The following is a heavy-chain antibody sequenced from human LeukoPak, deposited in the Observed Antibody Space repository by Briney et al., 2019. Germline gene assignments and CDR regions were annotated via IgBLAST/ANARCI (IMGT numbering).Heavy chain of an antibody. Sequence: QTGGSLRLSCAASGFTFSSYAMSWVRQAPGKGLEWVSAISGSGGSTYYADSVKGRFTISRDNSKNTLYLQMNSLRAEDTAVYYCVKGGCSGGSCYSDYWGQGTLVTVSS. CDR3: VKGGCSGGSCYSDY. J-gene: IGHJ4*02. CDR1: GFTFSSYA. D-gene: IGHD2-15*01. CDR2: ISGSGGST. V-gene: IGHV3-23*01.